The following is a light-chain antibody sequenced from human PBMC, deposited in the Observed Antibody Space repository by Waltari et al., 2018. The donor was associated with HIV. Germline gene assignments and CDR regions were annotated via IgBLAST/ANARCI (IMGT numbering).Light chain of an antibody. CDR2: WAS. V-gene: IGKV4-1*01. CDR1: QSVLYSSNNKNY. CDR3: QQYFSSPKT. J-gene: IGKJ1*01. Sequence: DIVMTQSPDSLAASLGERATINCKSSQSVLYSSNNKNYLAWYQQKPGQPPKLLISWASTRESGVPDRFSGSGSGTDFTLTISSLQAEDVAIYYCQQYFSSPKTFGPGTKVEV.